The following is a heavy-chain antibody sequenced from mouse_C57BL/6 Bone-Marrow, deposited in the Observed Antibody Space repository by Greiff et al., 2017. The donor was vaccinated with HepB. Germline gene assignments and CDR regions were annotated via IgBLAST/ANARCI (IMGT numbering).Heavy chain of an antibody. D-gene: IGHD2-3*01. CDR1: GYTFTDYN. CDR3: ARWLLRTLYYFDY. Sequence: EVKLLESGPELVKPGASVKMSCKASGYTFTDYNMHWVKQSHGKSLEWIGYINPNNGGTSYNQKFKGKATLTVNKSSSTAYMELRSLTSEDSAVYYCARWLLRTLYYFDYWGQGTTLTVSS. J-gene: IGHJ2*01. V-gene: IGHV1-22*01. CDR2: INPNNGGT.